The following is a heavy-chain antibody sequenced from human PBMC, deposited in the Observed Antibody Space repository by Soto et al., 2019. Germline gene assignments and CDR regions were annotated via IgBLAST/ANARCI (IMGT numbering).Heavy chain of an antibody. CDR3: AGGGRCSGGSCYEETVQPLLNSWFDP. V-gene: IGHV4-34*01. J-gene: IGHJ5*02. Sequence: QVQLQQWGAGLLKPSETLSLTCAVSGGSFSGYCWSWIRQPPGKGLEWIGEINHSGSTNYNPSLKSRVTISVDTCKHQFSLKVSSVTAADKAVYYCAGGGRCSGGSCYEETVQPLLNSWFDPWGQGTLVTVSS. CDR2: INHSGST. CDR1: GGSFSGYC. D-gene: IGHD2-15*01.